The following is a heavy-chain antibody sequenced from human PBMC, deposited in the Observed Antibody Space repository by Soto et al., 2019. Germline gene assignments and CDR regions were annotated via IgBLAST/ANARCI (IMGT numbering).Heavy chain of an antibody. J-gene: IGHJ4*02. CDR1: GFSLSTSQVG. D-gene: IGHD3-10*01. V-gene: IGHV2-5*02. Sequence: SGPTLVNPTQTLTLTCTSSGFSLSTSQVGVGWIRQPPGKALEWLALIYWDDDKRYSPSLKSRLTITKDTSKKQVVLSMTNMDPVDTATYYCQHNIVVRGFDYWGQAALLTLSS. CDR2: IYWDDDK. CDR3: QHNIVVRGFDY.